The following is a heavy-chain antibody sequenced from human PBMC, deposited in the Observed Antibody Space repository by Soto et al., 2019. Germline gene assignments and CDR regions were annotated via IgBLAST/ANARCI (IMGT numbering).Heavy chain of an antibody. CDR1: GFTFSSYA. V-gene: IGHV3-23*01. Sequence: GGSLRLSCAASGFTFSSYAMSWVRQAPGKGLEWVSAISGSGGSTYYADSVKGRFTISRDNSKNTLYLQMNSLRAEDTAVYYCAKDFPQYSGYDFLPPQDNGEGYWGQGTLVTVSS. J-gene: IGHJ4*02. CDR3: AKDFPQYSGYDFLPPQDNGEGY. CDR2: ISGSGGST. D-gene: IGHD5-12*01.